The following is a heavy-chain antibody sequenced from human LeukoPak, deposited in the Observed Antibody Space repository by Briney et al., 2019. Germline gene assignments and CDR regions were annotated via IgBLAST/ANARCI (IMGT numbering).Heavy chain of an antibody. D-gene: IGHD6-6*01. J-gene: IGHJ4*02. CDR3: ARDKHSSSSCFDY. CDR2: IRGSGGIT. Sequence: GGSLRLSCAASGFTFRSYNMIWVRQAPGEGLEWVSTIRGSGGITYYADSVKGRFAISRDNAKNSLYLQMNSLRAEDTAVYYCARDKHSSSSCFDYWGQGTLVTVSS. V-gene: IGHV3-21*01. CDR1: GFTFRSYN.